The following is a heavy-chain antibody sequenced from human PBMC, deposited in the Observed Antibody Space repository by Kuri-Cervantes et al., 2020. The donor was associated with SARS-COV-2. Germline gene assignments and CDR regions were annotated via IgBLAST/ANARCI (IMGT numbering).Heavy chain of an antibody. J-gene: IGHJ4*02. CDR1: GFTFGDYA. V-gene: IGHV3-49*03. D-gene: IGHD6-13*01. CDR2: IRSKAYGGTT. CDR3: TGPTYSSSCYSSDWGKY. Sequence: GGSLRLSCTASGFTFGDYAMSWFRQAPGKGLEWVGFIRSKAYGGTTEYAASVKGRFTISRDDSKSIAYLQMNGLETEDTAVYYCTGPTYSSSCYSSDWGKYWGQGTLVTVSS.